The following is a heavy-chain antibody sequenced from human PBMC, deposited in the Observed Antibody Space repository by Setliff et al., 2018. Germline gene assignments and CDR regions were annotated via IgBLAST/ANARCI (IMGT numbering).Heavy chain of an antibody. CDR2: ISPSGST. CDR1: GAYITSGGFY. D-gene: IGHD3-16*01. J-gene: IGHJ4*02. CDR3: AIIDDAIMDLDY. V-gene: IGHV4-61*09. Sequence: PSETLSLTCSVAGAYITSGGFYWTWIRQPDGKGLEWIGHISPSGSTTYNTSVKSRVTISLDTSKNHFSLQLDSVTAADTAMYYCAIIDDAIMDLDYWGPGTLVTVSS.